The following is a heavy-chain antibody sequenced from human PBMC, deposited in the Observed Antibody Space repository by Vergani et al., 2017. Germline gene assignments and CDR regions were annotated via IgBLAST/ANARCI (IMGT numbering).Heavy chain of an antibody. V-gene: IGHV3-30*18. CDR3: AKDSGSYPDYFDY. CDR1: GFTFSSYG. D-gene: IGHD1-26*01. Sequence: QVQLVESGGGVVQPGRSLRLSCAASGFTFSSYGMHWVRQAPGKGLEWVAVISYDGSNKYYADSVKGRFTISRDNPKNTLYLQMNSLRAEDTAVYYCAKDSGSYPDYFDYWGQGTLVTVSS. J-gene: IGHJ4*02. CDR2: ISYDGSNK.